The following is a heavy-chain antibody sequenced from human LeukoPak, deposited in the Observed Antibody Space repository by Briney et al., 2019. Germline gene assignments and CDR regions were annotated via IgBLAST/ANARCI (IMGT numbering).Heavy chain of an antibody. Sequence: GGSLRLSCAASGFTFSDYYMSWIRQAPGMGLEWVSYISSSTSYTNYADSVKGRFTISRDNAKNSLYLQMNSLRAEDTAVYFFARMVVRNAMIVAYWGQGTLVTVSS. V-gene: IGHV3-11*06. CDR2: ISSSTSYT. CDR3: ARMVVRNAMIVAY. D-gene: IGHD3-22*01. J-gene: IGHJ4*02. CDR1: GFTFSDYY.